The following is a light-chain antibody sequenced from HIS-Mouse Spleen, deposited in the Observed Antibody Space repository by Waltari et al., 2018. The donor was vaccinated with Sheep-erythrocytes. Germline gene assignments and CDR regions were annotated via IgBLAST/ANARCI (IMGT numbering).Light chain of an antibody. CDR3: SSYAGSNNWV. J-gene: IGLJ3*02. CDR2: EVS. CDR1: RRDGRGYNY. Sequence: QSALTQPPSASGSPGQSVTISCTGTRRDGRGYNYVSWYQQHPAKAPKPIIYEVSKRPSGVPDRFSGSKSGNTASLTVSGLQAEDEADYYCSSYAGSNNWVFGGGTKLTVL. V-gene: IGLV2-8*01.